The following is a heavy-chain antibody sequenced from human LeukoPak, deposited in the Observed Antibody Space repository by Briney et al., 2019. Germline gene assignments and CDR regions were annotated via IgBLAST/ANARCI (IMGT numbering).Heavy chain of an antibody. CDR1: GGSFSGYY. Sequence: SETLSLTCAVYGGSFSGYYWSWIRQPPGKGLEWIGSIYYSGSTYYNPSLKSRVTISVDTSKNQFSLKLSSVTAADTAVYYCARAVSSGWSKPYYYYMDVWGKGTTVTVSS. CDR2: IYYSGST. D-gene: IGHD6-19*01. CDR3: ARAVSSGWSKPYYYYMDV. V-gene: IGHV4-34*01. J-gene: IGHJ6*03.